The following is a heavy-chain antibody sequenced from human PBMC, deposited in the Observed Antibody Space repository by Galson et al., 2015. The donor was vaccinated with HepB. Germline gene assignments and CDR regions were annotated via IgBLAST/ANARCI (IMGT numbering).Heavy chain of an antibody. CDR2: IIPIFGTA. Sequence: SVKVSCKASGGTFSSYAISWVRQAPGQGLEWMGGIIPIFGTANYAQKFQGRVTITADESTSTAYMELSSLRSEDTAVYYCAGSTDPRAHSTDYWGQGTLVTVSS. CDR3: AGSTDPRAHSTDY. D-gene: IGHD4-17*01. V-gene: IGHV1-69*13. CDR1: GGTFSSYA. J-gene: IGHJ4*02.